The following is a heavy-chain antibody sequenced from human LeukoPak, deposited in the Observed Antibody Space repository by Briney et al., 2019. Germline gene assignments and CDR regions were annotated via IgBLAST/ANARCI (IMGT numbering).Heavy chain of an antibody. Sequence: GGSLRLSCAASGFTFSSYSMNWVRQAPGKGLEWVSYISSSSSTIYYADSVKGRFTISRDNAKNSLYLQMNSLRAEDTAVYYCASTRSRNYYYYMDVWGKGTTVTVSS. CDR2: ISSSSSTI. D-gene: IGHD1-14*01. V-gene: IGHV3-48*04. J-gene: IGHJ6*03. CDR3: ASTRSRNYYYYMDV. CDR1: GFTFSSYS.